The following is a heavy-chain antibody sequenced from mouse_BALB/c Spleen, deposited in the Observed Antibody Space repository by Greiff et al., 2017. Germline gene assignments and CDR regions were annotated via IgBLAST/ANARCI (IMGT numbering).Heavy chain of an antibody. J-gene: IGHJ4*01. CDR1: GFTFSSYA. V-gene: IGHV5-9-3*01. CDR2: ISSGGSYT. D-gene: IGHD1-1*01. Sequence: EVQLVESGGGLVKPGGSLKLSCAASGFTFSSYAMSWVRQTPEKRLEWVATISSGGSYTYYPDSVKGRFTISRDNAKNTLYLQMSSLRSEDTAMYYCARIYYYGREDAMDYWGQGTSVTVSS. CDR3: ARIYYYGREDAMDY.